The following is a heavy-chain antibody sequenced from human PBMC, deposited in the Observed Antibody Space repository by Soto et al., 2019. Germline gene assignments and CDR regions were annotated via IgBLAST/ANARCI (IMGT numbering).Heavy chain of an antibody. CDR2: IIPIFGTT. CDR1: GGTFSSYP. V-gene: IGHV1-69*13. CDR3: ARERTIAVRPGWFDP. J-gene: IGHJ5*02. D-gene: IGHD6-6*01. Sequence: GASVKVSCKASGGTFSSYPISWVRQAPGQGLEWMGGIIPIFGTTNYAQKFQGRVTITADESTSTAYLELSSLRSEDTAVYYCARERTIAVRPGWFDPWGQGTLVTVSS.